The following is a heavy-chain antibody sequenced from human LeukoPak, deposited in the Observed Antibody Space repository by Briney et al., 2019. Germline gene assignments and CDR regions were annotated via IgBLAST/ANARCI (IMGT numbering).Heavy chain of an antibody. V-gene: IGHV4-59*01. Sequence: SETLSLTCTVSGGPISSSFWSWIRQPPGKGLEWIGLIYYSGSTNYNPSLKSRVTISVDTSKNQFSLKLSSVTAADTAVYSCARRGANSGSYSHFDLWGRGTLVTVSA. CDR1: GGPISSSF. CDR2: IYYSGST. J-gene: IGHJ2*01. D-gene: IGHD1-26*01. CDR3: ARRGANSGSYSHFDL.